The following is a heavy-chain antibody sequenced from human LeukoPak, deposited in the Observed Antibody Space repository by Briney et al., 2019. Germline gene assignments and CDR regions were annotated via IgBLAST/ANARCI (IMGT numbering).Heavy chain of an antibody. J-gene: IGHJ4*02. D-gene: IGHD2-15*01. V-gene: IGHV3-7*01. CDR1: GFTFSSFW. CDR2: IKHDGSEK. CDR3: ARDLGYCSGGSCGN. Sequence: GGSLRLSCAASGFTFSSFWMSWVRQAPGNGLEWVANIKHDGSEKYYVDPVKGRFTISRDNAKNSLYLQTNSLRAEDTAVYYCARDLGYCSGGSCGNWGQGTLVTVSS.